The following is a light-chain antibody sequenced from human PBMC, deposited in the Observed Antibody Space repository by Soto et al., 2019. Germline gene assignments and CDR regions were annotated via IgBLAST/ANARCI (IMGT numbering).Light chain of an antibody. Sequence: QSVLTQPASVSGSPEQSITISCTGTSSDVGAYNLVSWYQQHPGKAPRLIIYEGSKRPSGISHRFSGSKSDNTASLTIFGLRAEDEAHYHCCSYAGSRTFVFGGGTKLTVL. J-gene: IGLJ2*01. CDR3: CSYAGSRTFV. V-gene: IGLV2-23*01. CDR1: SSDVGAYNL. CDR2: EGS.